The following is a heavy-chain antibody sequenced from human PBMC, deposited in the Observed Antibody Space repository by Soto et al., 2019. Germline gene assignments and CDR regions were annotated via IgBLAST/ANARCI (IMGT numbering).Heavy chain of an antibody. V-gene: IGHV3-73*01. Sequence: GGSLRLSCAASGFTFSGSAMHWVRQASGKGLEWVGRIRSKANSYATAYAASVKGRFTISRDDSKNTAYLQMNSLKTEDTAVYYCTSASLNSGSYYYYYYGMDVWGQGTTVTVSS. J-gene: IGHJ6*02. D-gene: IGHD1-26*01. CDR3: TSASLNSGSYYYYYYGMDV. CDR1: GFTFSGSA. CDR2: IRSKANSYAT.